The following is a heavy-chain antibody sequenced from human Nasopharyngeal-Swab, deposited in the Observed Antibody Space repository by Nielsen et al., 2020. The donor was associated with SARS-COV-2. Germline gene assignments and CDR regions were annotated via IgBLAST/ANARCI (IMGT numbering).Heavy chain of an antibody. V-gene: IGHV3-13*01. CDR1: GFTFSSYD. CDR2: IGTAGDT. D-gene: IGHD6-19*01. Sequence: GGSLRLSCAASGFTFSSYDMHWVRRATGKGLEWVSAIGTAGDTYYPGSVKGRFTISRENAKNSLYLQMNSLRAGDTAVYYCARTGADTPYWYFDLWGRGTLVTVSS. J-gene: IGHJ2*01. CDR3: ARTGADTPYWYFDL.